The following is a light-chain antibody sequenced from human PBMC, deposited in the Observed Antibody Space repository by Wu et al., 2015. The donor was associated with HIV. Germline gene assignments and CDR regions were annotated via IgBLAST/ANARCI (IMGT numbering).Light chain of an antibody. J-gene: IGKJ2*01. V-gene: IGKV3-20*01. CDR3: HQQGSSPYN. Sequence: EIVLTQSPGTASSSPGETVTLSCRASRSVLSTDLAWYRQTPGQAPRLLIYSTSRRAADIPDRFSGSGSGTDFTLTISGLEPEDFAVFYCHQQGSSPYNFGQGTKVEV. CDR1: RSVLSTD. CDR2: STS.